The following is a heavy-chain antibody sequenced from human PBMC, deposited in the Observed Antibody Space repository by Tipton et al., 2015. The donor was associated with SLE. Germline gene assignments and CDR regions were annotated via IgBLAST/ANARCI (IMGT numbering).Heavy chain of an antibody. CDR1: GFTVNGDY. CDR3: AIDNWKDGAIDS. V-gene: IGHV3-53*05. CDR2: IYSATSI. D-gene: IGHD1-20*01. Sequence: SLRLSCAGSGFTVNGDYMTWVRQAPGKGLEWVSVIYSATSIYYADSVKGRVTISRDISKNTLYLQMNNLRAEDTAIYYCAIDNWKDGAIDSWGQGALGTVSS. J-gene: IGHJ4*02.